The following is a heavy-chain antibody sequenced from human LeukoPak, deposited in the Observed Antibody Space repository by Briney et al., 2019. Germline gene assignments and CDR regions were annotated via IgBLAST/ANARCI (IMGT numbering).Heavy chain of an antibody. CDR1: GGTFSSYA. CDR3: ASSSGGSYQWDANWFDP. V-gene: IGHV1-69*01. J-gene: IGHJ5*02. Sequence: SVKVSCKASGGTFSSYAISWVRQAPGQGLEWMGGIIPIFGTANYARKFQGRVTITADESTSTAYMELSSLRSEDTAVYYCASSSGGSYQWDANWFDPWGQGTLVTVSS. D-gene: IGHD1-26*01. CDR2: IIPIFGTA.